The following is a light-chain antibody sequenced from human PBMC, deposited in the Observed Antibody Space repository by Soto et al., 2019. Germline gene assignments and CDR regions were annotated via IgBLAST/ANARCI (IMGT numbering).Light chain of an antibody. J-gene: IGKJ5*01. V-gene: IGKV3-15*01. CDR3: QQYNNWPIT. Sequence: EIVMTQSPATLSVSPGERATLSCRAGQSVSSNLAWFQQKPGQAPRLLIYGASTRDTGIPARFSGGGSGTELTLTISSLQSEDFAVYYCQQYNNWPITFGQGTRLEIK. CDR2: GAS. CDR1: QSVSSN.